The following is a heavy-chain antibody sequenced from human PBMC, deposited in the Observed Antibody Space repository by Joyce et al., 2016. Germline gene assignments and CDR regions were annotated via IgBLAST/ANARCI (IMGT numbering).Heavy chain of an antibody. CDR1: GYIFPSYW. Sequence: EVQLVQSGVEVKKPGESQQISCKGSGYIFPSYWSGWVRQMPGKCLEWMGIIYPGDSHAKSSPTFEGQVTMSAGMSINTSYLQWSSLEASDTAMYYCARLVMAPRNWYFDLWGRGTLVSVSS. CDR3: ARLVMAPRNWYFDL. J-gene: IGHJ2*01. V-gene: IGHV5-51*01. CDR2: IYPGDSHA. D-gene: IGHD3-22*01.